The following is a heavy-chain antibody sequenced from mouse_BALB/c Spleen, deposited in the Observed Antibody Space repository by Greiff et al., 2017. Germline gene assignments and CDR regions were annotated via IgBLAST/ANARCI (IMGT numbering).Heavy chain of an antibody. CDR3: ARDEYYGSKGAWFAY. J-gene: IGHJ3*01. Sequence: QVQLQQSGPGLVAPSQSLSITCTVSGFSLTGYGVNWVRQPPGKGLEWLGMIWGDGSTDYNSALKSRLSISKDNSKSQVFLKMNSLQTDDTARYYCARDEYYGSKGAWFAYWGQGTLVTVSA. CDR1: GFSLTGYG. D-gene: IGHD1-1*01. V-gene: IGHV2-6-7*01. CDR2: IWGDGST.